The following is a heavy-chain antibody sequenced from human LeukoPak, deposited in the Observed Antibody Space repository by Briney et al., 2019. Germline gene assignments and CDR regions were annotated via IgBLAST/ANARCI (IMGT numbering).Heavy chain of an antibody. CDR2: ISTSSTYI. J-gene: IGHJ4*02. CDR1: GFTFSTYT. V-gene: IGHV3-21*01. Sequence: GGSLRLSCAASGFTFSTYTMNWVRQAPGKGLEWVSSISTSSTYIYYADSLKGRFTISRDNAKNSLYLQMNSLRAEDTAVYYCARTNYYDSSGYFPPGCWGQGTLVTVSS. CDR3: ARTNYYDSSGYFPPGC. D-gene: IGHD3-22*01.